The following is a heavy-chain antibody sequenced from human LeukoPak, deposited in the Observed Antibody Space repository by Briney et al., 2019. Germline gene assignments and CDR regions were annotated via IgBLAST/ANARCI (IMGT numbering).Heavy chain of an antibody. CDR2: INPNSGGT. Sequence: ASVKVSCKSSGYTFTSYVMHWVRQAPGQGLEWMGWINPNSGGTNYAQKFQGRVTMTRDTSISTAYMELSRLRSDDTAVYYCARGTGEYSSSWYGRVYYYYYYYMDVWGKGTTVTISS. J-gene: IGHJ6*03. CDR1: GYTFTSYV. V-gene: IGHV1-2*02. D-gene: IGHD6-13*01. CDR3: ARGTGEYSSSWYGRVYYYYYYYMDV.